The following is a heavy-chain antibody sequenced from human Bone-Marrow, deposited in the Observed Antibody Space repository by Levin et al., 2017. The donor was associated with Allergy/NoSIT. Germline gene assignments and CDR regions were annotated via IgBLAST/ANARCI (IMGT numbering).Heavy chain of an antibody. Sequence: SCAASGFTFSNYAMHWVRQAPGKGLEWVAVITYDGSDKNYEDSVRGRFTISRDDSKNTVYLEMNSLRAEDTAVYYCAKDDATGDYWYYYMDVWGKGTTVTVSS. D-gene: IGHD2-15*01. CDR1: GFTFSNYA. J-gene: IGHJ6*03. CDR3: AKDDATGDYWYYYMDV. CDR2: ITYDGSDK. V-gene: IGHV3-30*18.